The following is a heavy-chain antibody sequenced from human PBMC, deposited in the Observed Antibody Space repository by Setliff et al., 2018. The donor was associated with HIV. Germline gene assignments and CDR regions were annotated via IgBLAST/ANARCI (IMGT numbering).Heavy chain of an antibody. D-gene: IGHD2-15*01. Sequence: SETLSLTCTVSGGSASNSRYYWAWIRQPPGKGLEYIGSIHYNERTYYNPSLKSRVTISLDTSKNQFSLKLSSVTAADTAVYYCARDRICSGGSCYVGWFDPWGQGTLVTVSS. CDR2: IHYNERT. CDR1: GGSASNSRYY. CDR3: ARDRICSGGSCYVGWFDP. J-gene: IGHJ5*02. V-gene: IGHV4-39*07.